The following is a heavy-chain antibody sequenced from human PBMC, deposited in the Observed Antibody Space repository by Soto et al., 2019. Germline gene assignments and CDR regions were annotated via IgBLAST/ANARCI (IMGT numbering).Heavy chain of an antibody. J-gene: IGHJ4*02. CDR3: ARAWTSKIMVRGVIPAGY. CDR2: INSDGSST. V-gene: IGHV3-74*01. CDR1: GFTFSMYW. Sequence: EVQLVESGGGVVQPGGSLRLSCAASGFTFSMYWMHWVRQAPGKGLVWVSGINSDGSSTSYADSVKGRFTVSRDNAKNTLYLQMNSLRAEDTALYYCARAWTSKIMVRGVIPAGYWGQGTLVTVSS. D-gene: IGHD3-10*01.